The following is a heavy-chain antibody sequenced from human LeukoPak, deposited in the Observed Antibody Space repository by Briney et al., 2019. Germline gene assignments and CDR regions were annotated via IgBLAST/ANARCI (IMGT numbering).Heavy chain of an antibody. V-gene: IGHV1-2*02. J-gene: IGHJ4*02. CDR1: GYTFTDYY. CDR3: ARTYSSSPADYFDY. CDR2: INPNSGGT. Sequence: ASVKVSCKASGYTFTDYYMHWVRQAPGQGLEWMGWINPNSGGTNYAQKFQGRVTMTRDTSISTAYMELSRLTSDDTAMYYCARTYSSSPADYFDYWGQGTLVTVSS. D-gene: IGHD6-6*01.